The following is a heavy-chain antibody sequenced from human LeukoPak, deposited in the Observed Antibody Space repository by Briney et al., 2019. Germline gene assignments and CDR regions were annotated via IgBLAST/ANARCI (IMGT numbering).Heavy chain of an antibody. CDR2: VSGSGGST. D-gene: IGHD3-22*01. CDR1: RFTFSSYA. J-gene: IGHJ3*01. V-gene: IGHV3-23*01. Sequence: GGSLRLSCAASRFTFSSYAMSWVRQAPGKGLEWVSGVSGSGGSTHYGGSVKGRFTISRDNSKNTLYLQMNSLRAEDTAVYYCAEETASGYGAFDFWGRGTMVTVSS. CDR3: AEETASGYGAFDF.